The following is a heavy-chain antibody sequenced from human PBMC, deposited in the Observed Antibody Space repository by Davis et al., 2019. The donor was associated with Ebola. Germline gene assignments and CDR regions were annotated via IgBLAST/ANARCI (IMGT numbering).Heavy chain of an antibody. CDR1: GFTFSSYA. Sequence: GESLKISCAASGFTFSSYAMHWVRQAPGKGLEWVAVISDDGSNKYYADSVKGRFTISRDNSKNTLYLQMNSLRAVDTAVYYCARDLRSSWSRPDYWGQGTLVTVSS. V-gene: IGHV3-30-3*01. CDR3: ARDLRSSWSRPDY. J-gene: IGHJ4*02. CDR2: ISDDGSNK. D-gene: IGHD6-13*01.